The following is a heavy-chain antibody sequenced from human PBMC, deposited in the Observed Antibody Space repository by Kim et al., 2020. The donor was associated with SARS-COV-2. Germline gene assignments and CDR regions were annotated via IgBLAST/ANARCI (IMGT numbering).Heavy chain of an antibody. V-gene: IGHV3-23*01. CDR3: ANLGVADTYYYGMDV. Sequence: GGSLRLSCAASGFTFSSYAMSWVRQAPGKGLEWVSAISGSGGSTYYADSVKGRFTISRDNSKNTLYLQMNSLRAEDTAVYYCANLGVADTYYYGMDVWGQGTTVTVSS. D-gene: IGHD2-15*01. J-gene: IGHJ6*02. CDR2: ISGSGGST. CDR1: GFTFSSYA.